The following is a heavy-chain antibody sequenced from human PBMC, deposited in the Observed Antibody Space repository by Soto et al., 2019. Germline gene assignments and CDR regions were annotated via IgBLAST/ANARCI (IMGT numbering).Heavy chain of an antibody. D-gene: IGHD6-19*01. Sequence: PSATLSLTSAVYGGSFNGYYWNSIRRPPGKGLEYIGEINDGGTTNYNPSLRSRVTISVDTSKNQFSLKLNSVTAADTAVYYCARTAKYWYSSGWYGWFDPWGQGTLVTVS. CDR2: INDGGTT. J-gene: IGHJ5*02. V-gene: IGHV4-34*01. CDR3: ARTAKYWYSSGWYGWFDP. CDR1: GGSFNGYY.